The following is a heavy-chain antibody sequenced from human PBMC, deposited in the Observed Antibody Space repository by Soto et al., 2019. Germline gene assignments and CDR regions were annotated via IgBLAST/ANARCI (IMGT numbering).Heavy chain of an antibody. D-gene: IGHD3-10*01. CDR3: ARDCPEQYYYGSGSRKGWFDP. CDR1: GGSISSGGYY. J-gene: IGHJ5*02. Sequence: SETLSLTCTVSGGSISSGGYYWSWIRQHPGKGLEWIGYIYYSGSTYYNPSLKSRVTISVDTSKNQFSLKLSSVTAADTAVYYCARDCPEQYYYGSGSRKGWFDPWGQGTLVTVSS. V-gene: IGHV4-31*03. CDR2: IYYSGST.